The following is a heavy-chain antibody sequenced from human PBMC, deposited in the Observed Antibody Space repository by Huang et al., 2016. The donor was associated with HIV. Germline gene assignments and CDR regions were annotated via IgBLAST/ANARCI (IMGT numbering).Heavy chain of an antibody. J-gene: IGHJ5*02. D-gene: IGHD2-2*01. CDR1: GGSVSSRNYY. CDR2: NHPSGTA. V-gene: IGHV4-39*01. CDR3: ARQGGDCTSISCYLSWFDP. Sequence: QLQLQESGPGLVKPSQNLSLTCTVFGGSVSSRNYYWAWIRQTPGKGLEWIGSNHPSGTAYDNRSLKSRVSMIVDKSKNQFSLEVTSATAADSAIYYCARQGGDCTSISCYLSWFDPWGQGTLVTVSS.